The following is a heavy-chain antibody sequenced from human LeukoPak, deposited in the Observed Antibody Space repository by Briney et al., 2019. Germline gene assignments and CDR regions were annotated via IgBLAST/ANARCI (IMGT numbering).Heavy chain of an antibody. V-gene: IGHV4-59*08. CDR1: GGSLSSHY. J-gene: IGHJ5*02. D-gene: IGHD3-3*01. CDR2: IYTDGST. CDR3: ARHRDTVFPFDP. Sequence: SETLSLTCTVSGGSLSSHYWSWVRQPPGKGLEYIGYIYTDGSTSYNPSLKSRVTILVDTSKNQFSLRLSSVTAADTAVYYCARHRDTVFPFDPWGQGTLVTVSS.